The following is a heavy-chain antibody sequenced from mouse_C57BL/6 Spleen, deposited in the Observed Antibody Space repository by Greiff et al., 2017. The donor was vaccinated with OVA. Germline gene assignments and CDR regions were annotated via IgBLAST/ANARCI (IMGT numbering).Heavy chain of an antibody. D-gene: IGHD4-1*01. CDR3: ARIGTGPYYYAMDY. Sequence: VQLQQPGAELVKPGASVKLSCKASGYTFTSYWMQWVKQRPGQGLEWIGAIDPSDSYTNYNQKFKGKATLTVDTSSSTAYMQLSSLTSEDAAVYYCARIGTGPYYYAMDYWGQGTSVTVSS. V-gene: IGHV1-50*01. CDR2: IDPSDSYT. J-gene: IGHJ4*01. CDR1: GYTFTSYW.